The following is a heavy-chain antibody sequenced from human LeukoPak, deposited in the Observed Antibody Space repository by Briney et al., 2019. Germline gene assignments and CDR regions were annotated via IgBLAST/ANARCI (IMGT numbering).Heavy chain of an antibody. Sequence: ASVKVSCKASGYTFTGYYMHWGRQAPGKGLEGMGIINPSGGSTSYAQKFQGRVTMTRDTSTSTVYMELSSLRSEDTAVYYCARENHYYGSGSRRNRFDPWGQGTLVTVSS. CDR1: GYTFTGYY. CDR2: INPSGGST. J-gene: IGHJ5*02. D-gene: IGHD3-10*01. CDR3: ARENHYYGSGSRRNRFDP. V-gene: IGHV1-46*01.